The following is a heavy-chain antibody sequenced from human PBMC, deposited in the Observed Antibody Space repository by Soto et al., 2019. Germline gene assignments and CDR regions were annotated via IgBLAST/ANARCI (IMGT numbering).Heavy chain of an antibody. CDR2: FYYTGST. D-gene: IGHD5-12*01. Sequence: QVQLQESGPGLVKSSETLSLTCTVSGGSVSSEHYYWNWIRQPPGKGLEWIGYFYYTGSTNYNPALESRATMSVDMSKNHFSLKLSSVTAADTAVYYCAGGTDGKKVAYWGQGTLVTVSS. CDR3: AGGTDGKKVAY. V-gene: IGHV4-61*03. CDR1: GGSVSSEHYY. J-gene: IGHJ4*02.